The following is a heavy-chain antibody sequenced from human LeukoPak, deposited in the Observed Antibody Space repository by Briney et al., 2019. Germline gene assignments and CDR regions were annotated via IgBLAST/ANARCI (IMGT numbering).Heavy chain of an antibody. D-gene: IGHD3-22*01. Sequence: SETLSLTCTVSGGSISSYYWSWIRQPAGKGLEWIGRIYTSGSTNYNPSLKSRVTISVDTSKNQFSLKLSSVTAADTAVYYCARDRYYYDSSGYYGSLDPWGQGTLVTVSS. CDR1: GGSISSYY. CDR2: IYTSGST. V-gene: IGHV4-4*07. J-gene: IGHJ5*02. CDR3: ARDRYYYDSSGYYGSLDP.